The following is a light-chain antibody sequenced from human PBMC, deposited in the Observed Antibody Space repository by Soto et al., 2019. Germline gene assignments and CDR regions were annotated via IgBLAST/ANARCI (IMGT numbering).Light chain of an antibody. V-gene: IGLV1-51*01. Sequence: QSVLTQPPSVSAAPGQKVTVSCSGSTSNIGSNYVSWYQQVPGKAPTLLIYDNDKRPSGIPDRFSGSKSGTSATLGITGLQTGDEGQYYCGTWDNSLRTALFGGGTKVTVL. CDR3: GTWDNSLRTAL. CDR1: TSNIGSNY. CDR2: DND. J-gene: IGLJ3*02.